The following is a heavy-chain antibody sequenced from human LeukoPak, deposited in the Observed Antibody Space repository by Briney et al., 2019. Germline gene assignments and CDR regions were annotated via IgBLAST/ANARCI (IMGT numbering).Heavy chain of an antibody. Sequence: RASVKVSCKASGYTFTSYYMHWVRQAPGQGLEWMGIINPSGGSTSYAQKFQGRVTMTRDTSTSTVYMELSSLRSEDTAVYYCARDRKTLLRYFDWLLNALDYWGQGTLVTVSS. CDR3: ARDRKTLLRYFDWLLNALDY. J-gene: IGHJ4*02. CDR2: INPSGGST. CDR1: GYTFTSYY. V-gene: IGHV1-46*01. D-gene: IGHD3-9*01.